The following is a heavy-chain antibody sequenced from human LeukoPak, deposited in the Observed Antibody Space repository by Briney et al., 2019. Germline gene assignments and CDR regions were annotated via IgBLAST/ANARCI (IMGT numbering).Heavy chain of an antibody. CDR1: GFTFSSYA. D-gene: IGHD3-22*01. Sequence: GGSLRLSCAASGFTFSSYAMSWVRQAPGKGLEWVSVISGSGGSTYYADSVKGRFTISRDNSKNTVYLQMNSVRAEDTAIYHCAKDRAYYYDSSGSNYPEYYFQRWGQGTLVIVSS. CDR2: ISGSGGST. V-gene: IGHV3-23*01. CDR3: AKDRAYYYDSSGSNYPEYYFQR. J-gene: IGHJ4*02.